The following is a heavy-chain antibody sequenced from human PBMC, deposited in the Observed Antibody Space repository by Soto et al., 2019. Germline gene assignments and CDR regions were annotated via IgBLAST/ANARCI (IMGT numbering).Heavy chain of an antibody. D-gene: IGHD2-8*02. Sequence: SETLSLTCTVSGGSISSGGCYWNWIRQHPGKALEWIGYISYSGSTYYNPSLKSRVTISVDTSKNQFSLKLTSVTAADTAVYYCARDKITGLFDYWGQGTLVTAPQ. CDR1: GGSISSGGCY. CDR3: ARDKITGLFDY. V-gene: IGHV4-31*03. J-gene: IGHJ4*02. CDR2: ISYSGST.